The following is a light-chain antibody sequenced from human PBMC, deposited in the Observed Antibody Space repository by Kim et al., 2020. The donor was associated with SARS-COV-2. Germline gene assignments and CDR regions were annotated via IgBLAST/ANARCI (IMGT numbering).Light chain of an antibody. Sequence: DIQMTQSPSTLSASVGDRVTITCRASQSISTWLAWYQQKPGKAPKLLIYGASALESGVPSRFTGSRSGTEFTLTITSLQPNDFATYYCQQYNSYSKTFGQGTKVDIK. J-gene: IGKJ1*01. V-gene: IGKV1-5*01. CDR3: QQYNSYSKT. CDR1: QSISTW. CDR2: GAS.